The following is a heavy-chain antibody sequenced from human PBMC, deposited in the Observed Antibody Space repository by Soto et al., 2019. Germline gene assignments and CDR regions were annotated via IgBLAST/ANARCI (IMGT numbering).Heavy chain of an antibody. V-gene: IGHV3-72*01. J-gene: IGHJ4*02. CDR1: GFTFSDHY. Sequence: EVQLVESGGGLVQPGGSLRLSCAASGFTFSDHYMDWVRQVPGKGLEWVGRIRDKAHSYTTEYAASVKGRFTISRDDSKTSLYLQMNSLKTEDTAVYYCARPHGTTYCGSYFENWGQGTLVTVSS. D-gene: IGHD2-21*01. CDR3: ARPHGTTYCGSYFEN. CDR2: IRDKAHSYTT.